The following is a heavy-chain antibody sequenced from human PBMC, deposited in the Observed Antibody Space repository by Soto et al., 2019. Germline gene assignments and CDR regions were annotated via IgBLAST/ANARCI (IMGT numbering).Heavy chain of an antibody. Sequence: GGSLRLSCAASGFTFSSYAMSWVCQAPGKGLVWVSRINSGASTTNYADSVKGRFTISRDNAKNTLYLQMDSLTAEDTAVYYCARGPSGWSVYDYWGQGTLVTVSS. V-gene: IGHV3-74*01. CDR2: INSGASTT. J-gene: IGHJ4*02. CDR1: GFTFSSYA. D-gene: IGHD6-19*01. CDR3: ARGPSGWSVYDY.